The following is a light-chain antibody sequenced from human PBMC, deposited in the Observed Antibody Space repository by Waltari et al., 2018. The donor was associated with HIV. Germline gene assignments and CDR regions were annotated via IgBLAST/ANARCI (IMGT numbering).Light chain of an antibody. CDR3: QQHYSTPWT. CDR1: QSVLSSSNNKNY. CDR2: WAS. V-gene: IGKV4-1*01. Sequence: DIVMTQSPDSLAVSLGERATLNCKSSQSVLSSSNNKNYLSWYQQKPGQPPKLLIYWASTRESGVPDRFSGSGSGTDFTLTISSLQAEDVAVYYCQQHYSTPWTFGQGTKVEIK. J-gene: IGKJ1*01.